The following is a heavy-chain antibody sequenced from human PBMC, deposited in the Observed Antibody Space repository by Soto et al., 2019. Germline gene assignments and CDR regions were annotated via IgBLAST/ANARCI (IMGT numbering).Heavy chain of an antibody. CDR3: ARADCSSTSCYRGSCYYYGMDV. Sequence: SQTLSLTCAISGDSVSSNSAAWNWIRQSPSRGLEWLGRTYYRSKWYNDYAVSVKSRITINPDTSKNQFSLQLNSVTPEDTAVYYCARADCSSTSCYRGSCYYYGMDVWGQGTTVTVSS. J-gene: IGHJ6*02. V-gene: IGHV6-1*01. D-gene: IGHD2-2*02. CDR2: TYYRSKWYN. CDR1: GDSVSSNSAA.